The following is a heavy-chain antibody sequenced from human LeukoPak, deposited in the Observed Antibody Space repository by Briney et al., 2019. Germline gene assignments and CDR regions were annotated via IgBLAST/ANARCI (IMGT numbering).Heavy chain of an antibody. D-gene: IGHD5-24*01. CDR1: GGSISSYY. V-gene: IGHV4-59*08. CDR3: ARREMSGNWIDP. CDR2: IYYSGST. Sequence: SETLSLTCTVSGGSISSYYWSWIRQPPGKGLEWIGYIYYSGSTNYNPSLKSRVAISVDTSKNQFSLKLSSVTAADTAVYYCARREMSGNWIDPWGQGALVTVSS. J-gene: IGHJ5*02.